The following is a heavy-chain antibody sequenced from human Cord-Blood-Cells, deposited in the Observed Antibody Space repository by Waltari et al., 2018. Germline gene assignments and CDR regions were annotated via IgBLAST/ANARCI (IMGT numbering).Heavy chain of an antibody. D-gene: IGHD1-26*01. Sequence: EVQLVESGGGLIQPGGSLRPPCAASGFTVSSNYMSWARQAPGKGLEWVSVIYSGGSTYYADSVKGRFTISRDNSKNTLYLQMNSLRAEDTAVYYCAREFYSGSYYFDYWGQGTLVTVSS. J-gene: IGHJ4*02. CDR3: AREFYSGSYYFDY. CDR1: GFTVSSNY. V-gene: IGHV3-53*01. CDR2: IYSGGST.